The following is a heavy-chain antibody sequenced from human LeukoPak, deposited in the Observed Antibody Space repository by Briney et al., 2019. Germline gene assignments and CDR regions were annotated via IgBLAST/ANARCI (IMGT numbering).Heavy chain of an antibody. J-gene: IGHJ5*02. D-gene: IGHD4-17*01. CDR1: VYTLTELL. Sequence: SVTVSRLVSVYTLTELLMHWVRPPPGKGVAWMGGFDPEDGETIFEQKSQGRVTMTEDTSTDPAYMELSSLRSEDTAVYYCATTQMTTVTTGHWFDPWGQGTLVTVSS. CDR2: FDPEDGET. V-gene: IGHV1-24*01. CDR3: ATTQMTTVTTGHWFDP.